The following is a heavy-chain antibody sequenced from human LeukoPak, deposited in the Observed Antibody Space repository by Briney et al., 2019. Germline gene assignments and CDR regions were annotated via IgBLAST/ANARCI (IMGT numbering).Heavy chain of an antibody. Sequence: GASVKASCKASGYTFTAYYMHWGRQAPGQGLERMGWIHPNSGGTNYAQRFQGRVTMTRDTSISTAYMELSRLRSDDTAVYYCARDGDYGSGSYYRGFFDYWGQGTQVTVSS. V-gene: IGHV1-2*02. CDR2: IHPNSGGT. D-gene: IGHD3-10*01. J-gene: IGHJ4*02. CDR3: ARDGDYGSGSYYRGFFDY. CDR1: GYTFTAYY.